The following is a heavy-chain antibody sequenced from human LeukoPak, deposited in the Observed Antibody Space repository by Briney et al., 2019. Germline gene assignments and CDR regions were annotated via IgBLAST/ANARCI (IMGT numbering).Heavy chain of an antibody. CDR2: IYYSGST. CDR1: GGSTTSYY. J-gene: IGHJ6*01. D-gene: IGHD4-11*01. V-gene: IGHV4-59*01. CDR3: TSNNYVTHFSVLDV. Sequence: SATLSLTCTVAGGSTTSYYWRWIRQPAGRGLEWIAYIYYSGSTNYNPSLKSRVTISVDTSKNQFSLKLSSVTAADTAVYFCTSNNYVTHFSVLDVSGQGTTVTVSS.